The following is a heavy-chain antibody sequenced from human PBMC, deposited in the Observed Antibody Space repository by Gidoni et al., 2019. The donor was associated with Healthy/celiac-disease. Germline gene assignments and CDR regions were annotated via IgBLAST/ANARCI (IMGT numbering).Heavy chain of an antibody. Sequence: QVQRVQSGAEVKKPGSSVKVSCKASGGTFSSYAISWVRQAPGQGLGWMGGIIPIFGTANYAQKFQGRVTITADESTSTAYMSLSSLRSEDTSVYYCASDAGERFLEWLPTYYYYYMDVWGKGPTVTVSS. D-gene: IGHD3-3*01. CDR1: GGTFSSYA. J-gene: IGHJ6*03. V-gene: IGHV1-69*01. CDR3: ASDAGERFLEWLPTYYYYYMDV. CDR2: IIPIFGTA.